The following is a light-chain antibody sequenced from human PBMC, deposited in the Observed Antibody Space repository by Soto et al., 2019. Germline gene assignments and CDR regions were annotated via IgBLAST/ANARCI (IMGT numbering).Light chain of an antibody. Sequence: ETVMTQSPATLSVSPGERATLSCWASPSVSTNLAWYQQKPGQTPRLLIYGASTRATGIPARFSGSGSGSEFTLTISSLQSEDFAVYYCQQYSNWPSFTFGQGTKVDIK. J-gene: IGKJ2*01. CDR1: PSVSTN. CDR2: GAS. CDR3: QQYSNWPSFT. V-gene: IGKV3-15*01.